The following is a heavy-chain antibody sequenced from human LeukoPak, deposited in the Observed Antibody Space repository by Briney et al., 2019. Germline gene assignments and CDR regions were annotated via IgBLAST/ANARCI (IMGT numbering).Heavy chain of an antibody. V-gene: IGHV4-59*08. CDR1: GDSISGFY. CDR2: IYYSGST. D-gene: IGHD6-13*01. Sequence: SETLSLTCTVSGDSISGFYWNWIRQPPGKGLEWIGYIYYSGSTNYNPSLESRVTISIDTSKNQFSLKLSSVTAADTAVYYCARVKLYSSSWHPNRYYFDYWGQGTLVTVSS. J-gene: IGHJ4*02. CDR3: ARVKLYSSSWHPNRYYFDY.